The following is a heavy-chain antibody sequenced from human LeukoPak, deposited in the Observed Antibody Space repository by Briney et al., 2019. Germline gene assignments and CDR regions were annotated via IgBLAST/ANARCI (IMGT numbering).Heavy chain of an antibody. CDR3: ARGKGYCSSTSCLNWFDP. CDR2: INHSGST. J-gene: IGHJ5*02. D-gene: IGHD2-2*01. CDR1: GGSFSGYY. V-gene: IGHV4-34*01. Sequence: SETLSLTCAVYGGSFSGYYWSWIRQPPGKGLEWIGEINHSGSTNYNPSLKSRVTISVDTSKNPLSLKLSSVTAADTAVCYCARGKGYCSSTSCLNWFDPWGQGTLVTVSS.